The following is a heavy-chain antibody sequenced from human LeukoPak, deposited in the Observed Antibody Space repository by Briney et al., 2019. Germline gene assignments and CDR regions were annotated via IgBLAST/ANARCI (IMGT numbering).Heavy chain of an antibody. Sequence: ASVKVSCKASGGTFSSYAISWVRQAPGQGLEWMGGIIPIFGTANYAQKFQGRVTITVDESTSTAYMELSGLRSEDTAVYYCARAREGIAVAANWGQGTLVTVSS. CDR2: IIPIFGTA. V-gene: IGHV1-69*13. D-gene: IGHD6-19*01. CDR3: ARAREGIAVAAN. J-gene: IGHJ4*02. CDR1: GGTFSSYA.